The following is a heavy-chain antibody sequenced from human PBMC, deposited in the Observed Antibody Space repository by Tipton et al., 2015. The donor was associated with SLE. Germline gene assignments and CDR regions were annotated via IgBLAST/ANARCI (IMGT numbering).Heavy chain of an antibody. D-gene: IGHD1-1*01. CDR2: IYPGDSDT. V-gene: IGHV5-51*03. J-gene: IGHJ5*02. Sequence: QLVQSGAEVKKPGESLKISCKASGYNFIDYWIGWVRQVPGKGLECLGIIYPGDSDTRYSPSFQGQVTVSVDKSISTAYLQWSSLKASDTAMYYCARVRRGTYFGPGGEGTLVIVSS. CDR3: ARVRRGTYFGP. CDR1: GYNFIDYW.